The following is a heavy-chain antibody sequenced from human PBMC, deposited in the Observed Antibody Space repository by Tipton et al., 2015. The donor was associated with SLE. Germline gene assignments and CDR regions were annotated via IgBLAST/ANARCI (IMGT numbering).Heavy chain of an antibody. V-gene: IGHV4-61*09. J-gene: IGHJ4*02. CDR3: ARAPPLSFYDY. Sequence: TLSLTCAVSGDSISSDTYFWPWIRRPAGKGLEWIGHISTRGSTNYNPPLKSRVTISIDTSKNQFSLNLSSVTAADTAVYYCARAPPLSFYDYWGQGTLVTVSS. CDR2: ISTRGST. D-gene: IGHD1-26*01. CDR1: GDSISSDTYF.